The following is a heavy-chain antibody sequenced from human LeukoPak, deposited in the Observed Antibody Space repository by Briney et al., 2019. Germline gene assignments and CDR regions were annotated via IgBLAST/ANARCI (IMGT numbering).Heavy chain of an antibody. V-gene: IGHV1-2*06. D-gene: IGHD3-22*01. CDR2: INPNSGGT. J-gene: IGHJ4*02. CDR1: GHTFTGYY. Sequence: ASVKVSCKASGHTFTGYYMHWVRQAPGQGLEWMGRINPNSGGTNYAQKFQGRVTMTRDTSISTAYMELSRLRSDDTAVYYCALSSNYYDSSGYSYWGQGTLVTVSS. CDR3: ALSSNYYDSSGYSY.